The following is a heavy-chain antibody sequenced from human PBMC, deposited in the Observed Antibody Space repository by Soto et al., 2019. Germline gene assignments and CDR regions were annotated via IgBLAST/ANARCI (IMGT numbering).Heavy chain of an antibody. Sequence: QVQLVQSGAEVKKPGSSVKVSCKASGGTFSSYAISWVRQAPGQGLEWMGGVIPIFGTANYAQKFQGRVTITADKSTSTAYMELSSLRYEDTAVYYCATYTYYYDSSGYYYGYFQHWGQGTLVTVSS. CDR3: ATYTYYYDSSGYYYGYFQH. V-gene: IGHV1-69*06. CDR1: GGTFSSYA. J-gene: IGHJ1*01. CDR2: VIPIFGTA. D-gene: IGHD3-22*01.